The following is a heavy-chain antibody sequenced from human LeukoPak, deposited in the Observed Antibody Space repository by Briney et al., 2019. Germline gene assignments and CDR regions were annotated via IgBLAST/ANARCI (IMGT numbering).Heavy chain of an antibody. CDR1: GGSISRYY. CDR2: IYYSGST. CDR3: ARVRGELGYYCYYGMDV. J-gene: IGHJ6*02. Sequence: SETLSLTCTVSGGSISRYYWSWIRQPPGKGLEWIGYIYYSGSTNYNPSLKSRVTISVDTSKNQFSLKLSSVIAADTAVYYCARVRGELGYYCYYGMDVWGQGTTVTVSS. D-gene: IGHD7-27*01. V-gene: IGHV4-59*01.